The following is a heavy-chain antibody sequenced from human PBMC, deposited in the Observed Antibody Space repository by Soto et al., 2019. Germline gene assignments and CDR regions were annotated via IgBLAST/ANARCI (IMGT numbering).Heavy chain of an antibody. Sequence: SETLSLTCTVSGGSISSSSYYWGWIRQPPGKGLEWIGSIYYSGSTYYNPSLKNRVTISVDTSKNQFSLKLSSVTAADTAVYYCARRSGGYGQEYYFDYWGQGTLVTVSS. D-gene: IGHD3-10*01. J-gene: IGHJ4*02. CDR2: IYYSGST. V-gene: IGHV4-39*01. CDR3: ARRSGGYGQEYYFDY. CDR1: GGSISSSSYY.